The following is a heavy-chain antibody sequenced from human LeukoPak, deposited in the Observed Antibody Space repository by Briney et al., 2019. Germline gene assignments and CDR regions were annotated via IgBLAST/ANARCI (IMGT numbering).Heavy chain of an antibody. CDR1: GYSISSGYY. CDR2: IYHSGST. Sequence: SETLSLTCTVSGYSISSGYYWGWIRQPPGKGLEWIGSIYHSGSTYYNPSLKSRVTISVDTSKNQFSLKLSSVTAADTAVYYCARVPRDRKTDDYWGQGTLVTVSS. D-gene: IGHD2-15*01. CDR3: ARVPRDRKTDDY. J-gene: IGHJ4*02. V-gene: IGHV4-38-2*02.